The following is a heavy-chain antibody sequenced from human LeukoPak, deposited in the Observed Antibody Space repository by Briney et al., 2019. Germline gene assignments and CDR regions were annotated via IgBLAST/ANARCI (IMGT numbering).Heavy chain of an antibody. J-gene: IGHJ4*02. CDR2: IEGDGTST. CDR3: ARDPSAVSGPIDY. V-gene: IGHV3-74*01. D-gene: IGHD6-19*01. CDR1: GFTFSRYW. Sequence: SGGSLRLSCAASGFTFSRYWMHWVRQAPGKGLVWVSRIEGDGTSTSYADFVKGRFTISRDNAKNTLNLQMNSLRTEDTAVYYCARDPSAVSGPIDYWGQGTLVAVSS.